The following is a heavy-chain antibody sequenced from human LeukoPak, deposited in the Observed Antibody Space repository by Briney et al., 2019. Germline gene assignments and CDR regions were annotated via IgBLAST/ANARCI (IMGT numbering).Heavy chain of an antibody. CDR3: ARDFSSGSLDY. CDR2: ISSSGGTI. D-gene: IGHD3-22*01. V-gene: IGHV3-11*04. CDR1: GFTFSDYY. J-gene: IGHJ4*02. Sequence: GGSLRLSCAASGFTFSDYYMSWIRQAPGKGLEWVSYISSSGGTIFYADSVKGRFTISRDNAKNSLYLQMNSLRAEDTAVYYCARDFSSGSLDYWGQGTLVTVSS.